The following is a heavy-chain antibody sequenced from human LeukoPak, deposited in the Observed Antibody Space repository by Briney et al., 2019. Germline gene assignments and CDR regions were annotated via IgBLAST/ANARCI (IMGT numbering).Heavy chain of an antibody. V-gene: IGHV1-18*01. J-gene: IGHJ4*02. Sequence: ASVKVSCKASGYTFTSYGISWVRQAPGQGLEWMGWISAYNGNADYAQKLQGRVTMTPDTSTSTAYMELRSLRSDDTAVYYCARGSHYYDSSGYSYYFDYWGQGTLVTVSS. CDR3: ARGSHYYDSSGYSYYFDY. D-gene: IGHD3-22*01. CDR1: GYTFTSYG. CDR2: ISAYNGNA.